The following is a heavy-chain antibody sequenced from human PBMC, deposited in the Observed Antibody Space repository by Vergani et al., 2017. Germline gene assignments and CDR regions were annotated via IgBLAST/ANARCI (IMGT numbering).Heavy chain of an antibody. CDR3: ARDFLTRVTTCDYYYMGV. J-gene: IGHJ6*03. D-gene: IGHD1-1*01. V-gene: IGHV3-30*03. Sequence: QVQLVESGGGEVQPGRSLRLSCSAAGFPFSDYGVHWVRQAPGKGLEWVSVISYDGNKKNYADSVKGRFTISRDNSKNTLYLEMNALRAEDTAVYYCARDFLTRVTTCDYYYMGVWGKGTTVTVSS. CDR2: ISYDGNKK. CDR1: GFPFSDYG.